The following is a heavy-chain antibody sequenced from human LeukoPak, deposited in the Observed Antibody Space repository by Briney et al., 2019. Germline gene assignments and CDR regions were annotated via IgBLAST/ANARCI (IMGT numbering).Heavy chain of an antibody. CDR2: IYYSGST. V-gene: IGHV4-59*01. D-gene: IGHD4-11*01. CDR3: ARGQGLQFQYYYYYMDV. Sequence: SETLSLTCTVSGGSISSYYWSWIRQPPGKGLEWIGYIYYSGSTNYNPSLKSRVTISVDTSKNQFSLKLSSVTAADTAVYYCARGQGLQFQYYYYYMDVWGKGTTVTVSS. CDR1: GGSISSYY. J-gene: IGHJ6*03.